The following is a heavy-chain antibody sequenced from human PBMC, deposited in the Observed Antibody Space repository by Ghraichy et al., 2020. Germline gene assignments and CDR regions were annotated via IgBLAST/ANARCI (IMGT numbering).Heavy chain of an antibody. Sequence: SETLSLTCAVYGGSFSGYYWSWIRQPPGKGLEWIGEINHSGSTNYNPSLKSRVTISVDTSKNQFSLKLSSVTAADTAVYYCASLSMVRGVIPFNPHYYYYMDVWGKGTTVTVSS. CDR3: ASLSMVRGVIPFNPHYYYYMDV. CDR1: GGSFSGYY. J-gene: IGHJ6*03. D-gene: IGHD3-10*01. CDR2: INHSGST. V-gene: IGHV4-34*01.